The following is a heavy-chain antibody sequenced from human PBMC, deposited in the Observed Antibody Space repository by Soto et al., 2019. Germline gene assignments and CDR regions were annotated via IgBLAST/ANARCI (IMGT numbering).Heavy chain of an antibody. CDR3: AKDGDTMVRGVDYGMDV. CDR1: GFTFSSYA. J-gene: IGHJ6*02. V-gene: IGHV3-23*01. Sequence: GGSLRLSCAASGFTFSSYAMSWVRQAPGKGLEWVSAISGSGGSTYYADSVKGRFTISRDNSKNTLYLQMNSLRAEDTAVYYCAKDGDTMVRGVDYGMDVWGQGTTVTVSS. CDR2: ISGSGGST. D-gene: IGHD3-10*01.